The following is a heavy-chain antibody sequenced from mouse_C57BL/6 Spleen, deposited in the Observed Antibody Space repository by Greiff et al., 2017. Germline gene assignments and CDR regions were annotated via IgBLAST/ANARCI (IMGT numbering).Heavy chain of an antibody. CDR2: IYPGDGDT. Sequence: QVQLQQSGPELVKPGASVKISCKASGYAFSSSWMNWVKQRPGKGLEWIGRIYPGDGDTKYNGKFKGKATLTADKSSSPAYMQLSSLTSEDSAVYFCARWAYKDYAMGYWGQGTSVTVSS. D-gene: IGHD6-5*01. J-gene: IGHJ4*01. CDR1: GYAFSSSW. V-gene: IGHV1-82*01. CDR3: ARWAYKDYAMGY.